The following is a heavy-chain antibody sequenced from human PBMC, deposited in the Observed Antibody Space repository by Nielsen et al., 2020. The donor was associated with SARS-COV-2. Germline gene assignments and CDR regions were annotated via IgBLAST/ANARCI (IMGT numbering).Heavy chain of an antibody. CDR1: GGSFSGYD. V-gene: IGHV4-59*13. CDR3: ARGWRSAELLPLEY. Sequence: SETLSLTCAVYGGSFSGYDWSWIRQPPGKGLEWIGHVYYIGSTTYNPSLRSRATISVDTAENRFSLRLTSVTAADTAVYYCARGWRSAELLPLEYWGQGTPVTVSS. J-gene: IGHJ4*02. D-gene: IGHD3-10*01. CDR2: VYYIGST.